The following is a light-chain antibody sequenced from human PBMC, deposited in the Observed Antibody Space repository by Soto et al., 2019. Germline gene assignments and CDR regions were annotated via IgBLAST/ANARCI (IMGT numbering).Light chain of an antibody. CDR2: ATS. CDR3: HQFGYSPRT. Sequence: EIVLTQSPGTLSSSPGETATLSCRASQTVNSDYLAWFQQRPGQAPRLLIFATSRRATDIPDRFSGSGSGTDFTLAIRRLEPEDFAVYYCHQFGYSPRTFGQGTKVDIK. J-gene: IGKJ1*01. CDR1: QTVNSDY. V-gene: IGKV3-20*01.